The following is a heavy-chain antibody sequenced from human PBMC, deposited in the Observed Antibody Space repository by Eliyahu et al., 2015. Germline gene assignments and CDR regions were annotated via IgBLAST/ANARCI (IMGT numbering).Heavy chain of an antibody. V-gene: IGHV3-48*04. D-gene: IGHD3-10*01. CDR3: ARHMIRGVSDY. CDR2: ITFSTTTI. CDR1: GFTFSXXA. J-gene: IGHJ4*02. Sequence: EVQLVESGGGLIPPGGSLRLSVAAXGFTFSXXAMNXVRQGPGKGLEWLGYITFSTTTIYYADSVRGRLTISRDNAKNSLYLQLNDLRAEDTGVYYCARHMIRGVSDYWGRGALVTVSS.